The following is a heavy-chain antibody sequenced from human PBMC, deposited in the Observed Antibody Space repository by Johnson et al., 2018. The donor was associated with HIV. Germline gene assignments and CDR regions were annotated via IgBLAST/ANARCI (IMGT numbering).Heavy chain of an antibody. CDR1: GFTFSSYG. V-gene: IGHV3-30*03. D-gene: IGHD2-21*02. Sequence: QVQLVESGGGVVQPGRSLRLSCAASGFTFSSYGMHWVRQAPGKGLEWVAVISYDGSNKYYADSVKGRFTISRDNSKNTLYLQMNSLRAEDTAVHYCTRGGWKVVTSIFAFDIWGQGTMVAVSS. CDR3: TRGGWKVVTSIFAFDI. J-gene: IGHJ3*02. CDR2: ISYDGSNK.